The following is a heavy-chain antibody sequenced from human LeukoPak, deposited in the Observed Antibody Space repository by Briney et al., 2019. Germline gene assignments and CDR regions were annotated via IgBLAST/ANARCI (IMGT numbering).Heavy chain of an antibody. Sequence: PGGSLRLSCAASGFTFRDYAINWVRQAPGKGLEWVSADGGGSGSRTYYADSVTGRFTISRDNSKNTLYLQMNSLRVEDTAVYYCAKPHLELWSTAAFDSWGQGTLVTASS. CDR2: DGGGSGSRT. CDR3: AKPHLELWSTAAFDS. V-gene: IGHV3-23*01. D-gene: IGHD3-10*01. CDR1: GFTFRDYA. J-gene: IGHJ4*02.